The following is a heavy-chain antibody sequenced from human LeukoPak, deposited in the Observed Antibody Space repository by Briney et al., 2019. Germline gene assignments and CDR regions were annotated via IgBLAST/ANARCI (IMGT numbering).Heavy chain of an antibody. CDR2: INPNSGGT. V-gene: IGHV1-2*02. J-gene: IGHJ5*02. Sequence: GASVKVSCKASGYTFTGYYMHWVRQAPGQGLEWMGWINPNSGGTNYAQKFQGRVTMTRVTSISTAYMELSRLRSDDTAVYYCARDRSIFGVVIIANHWFDPWGQGTLVTVSS. D-gene: IGHD3-3*01. CDR3: ARDRSIFGVVIIANHWFDP. CDR1: GYTFTGYY.